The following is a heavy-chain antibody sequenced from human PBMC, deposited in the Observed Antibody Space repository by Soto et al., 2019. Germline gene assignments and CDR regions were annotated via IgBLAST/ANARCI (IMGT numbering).Heavy chain of an antibody. CDR2: IYSSGST. J-gene: IGHJ6*02. Sequence: SETLFLTCTVSGGSVSRGNYFWIWIRQPPGKGLEWIGYIYSSGSTNYNPSLKSRVTISADTSRNQFSLKLTSVTAADTAVYYCAILTKPTAVTTAFRGGYGLDVWGQGTTVTVSS. CDR3: AILTKPTAVTTAFRGGYGLDV. CDR1: GGSVSRGNYF. D-gene: IGHD4-17*01. V-gene: IGHV4-61*01.